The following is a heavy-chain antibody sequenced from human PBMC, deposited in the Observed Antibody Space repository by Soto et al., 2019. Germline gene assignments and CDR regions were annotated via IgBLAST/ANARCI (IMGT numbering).Heavy chain of an antibody. CDR1: GFTFSSYW. CDR3: ARDHSASRIAESFQH. Sequence: GGSLRLSCAASGFTFSSYWMHWVRQAPGKGLVWVSRINSDGSSTSYADSVKGRFTISRDNAKNTLYLQMNSLRAEDTAVYYCARDHSASRIAESFQHWGQGTLVTVSS. CDR2: INSDGSST. D-gene: IGHD6-25*01. V-gene: IGHV3-74*01. J-gene: IGHJ1*01.